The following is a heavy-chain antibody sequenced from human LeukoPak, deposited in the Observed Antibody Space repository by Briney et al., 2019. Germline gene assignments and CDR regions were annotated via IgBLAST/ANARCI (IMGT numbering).Heavy chain of an antibody. D-gene: IGHD6-19*01. J-gene: IGHJ4*02. CDR2: IFPGDSDT. CDR3: ARVRGSGGFVIDY. CDR1: GYSFTSYW. Sequence: KPGGSLRLTCKGSGYSFTSYWIGWVRQMPGKGLEWMGIIFPGDSDTRYSPSFQGQVTISADKSISTAYLQWSSLKASDTAMYYCARVRGSGGFVIDYWGQGTLVTVSS. V-gene: IGHV5-51*01.